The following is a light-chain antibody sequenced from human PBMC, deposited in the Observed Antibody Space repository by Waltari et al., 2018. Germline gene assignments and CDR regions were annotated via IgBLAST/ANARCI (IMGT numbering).Light chain of an antibody. V-gene: IGKV1-6*01. J-gene: IGKJ1*01. Sequence: QLTQSPSSLSASVGDRVTITCRASQGSRNDLGWYQQKAGKAPKLLIYGASSLRSGVPSRFSGSGSGTEFTLTISSLQPEDFATYYCLQDYNYPWTFGQGTKVEIK. CDR3: LQDYNYPWT. CDR1: QGSRND. CDR2: GAS.